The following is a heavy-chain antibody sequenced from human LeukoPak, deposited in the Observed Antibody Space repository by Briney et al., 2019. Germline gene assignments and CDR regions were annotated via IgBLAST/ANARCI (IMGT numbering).Heavy chain of an antibody. CDR2: ISGSGGST. D-gene: IGHD5-24*01. Sequence: GGSLRLSCTASGFTFSSYAMSWVRQAPGKGLEWVSAISGSGGSTYYADSVKGRFTISRDNSKNTLYLQMNSLRAEDTAVYYCAKGPGYNNWFDPWGQGTLVTVSS. J-gene: IGHJ5*02. V-gene: IGHV3-23*01. CDR1: GFTFSSYA. CDR3: AKGPGYNNWFDP.